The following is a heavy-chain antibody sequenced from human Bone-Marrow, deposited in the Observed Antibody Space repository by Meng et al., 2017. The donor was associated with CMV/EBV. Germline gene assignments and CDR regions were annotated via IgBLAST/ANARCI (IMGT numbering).Heavy chain of an antibody. CDR1: GYTFTIYA. CDR2: INVGNGDT. D-gene: IGHD2-15*01. J-gene: IGHJ4*02. CDR3: AKDRGGSGDFDY. V-gene: IGHV1-3*01. Sequence: QVQLVQPGAEVKNPGAQFQVSCKASGYTFTIYAVHWVRQAPGQRLEWMGGINVGNGDTKYAEKFQDRISMTSDTSASTSYMELSSLRSEDTAVYYCAKDRGGSGDFDYWGQGSLVTVSS.